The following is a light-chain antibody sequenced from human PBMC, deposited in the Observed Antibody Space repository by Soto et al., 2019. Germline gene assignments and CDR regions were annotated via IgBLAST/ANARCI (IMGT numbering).Light chain of an antibody. CDR1: QSVSSSY. J-gene: IGKJ4*01. CDR2: GAS. CDR3: QQYGRGVT. Sequence: EIVLTQSPGTLSLSPGERATLSCRASQSVSSSYLAWYQQKPGQAPRLLIYGASSRATGIPDRFSGSGAGKDFPLTISRLEPEDFAVYYCQQYGRGVTFFGGTKVEIK. V-gene: IGKV3-20*01.